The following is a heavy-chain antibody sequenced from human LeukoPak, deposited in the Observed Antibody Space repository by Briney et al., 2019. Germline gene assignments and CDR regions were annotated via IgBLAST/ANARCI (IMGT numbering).Heavy chain of an antibody. CDR1: GYTLTELS. CDR2: FDPEDGET. V-gene: IGHV1-24*01. J-gene: IGHJ4*02. Sequence: ASVKVSCEVSGYTLTELSMHWVRQAPGKGLEWMGGFDPEDGETIYAQKFQGRVTMTEDTSTDTAYMELSSLRSEDTAVYYCATVIGGGVYDSTRLGSYYFDYWGPGTLVTVSS. CDR3: ATVIGGGVYDSTRLGSYYFDY. D-gene: IGHD3-22*01.